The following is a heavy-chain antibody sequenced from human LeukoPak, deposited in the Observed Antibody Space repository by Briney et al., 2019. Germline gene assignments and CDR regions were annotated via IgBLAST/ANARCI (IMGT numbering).Heavy chain of an antibody. Sequence: SETLSLTCAVYGGSFSGYYWSWIRQPPGKGLEWIGEINHSGSTNYNPSLKSRVTISVDTPKNQFSLKLSSVTAADTAVYYCARGRYYGSGSYYNAYYFDYWGQGTLVTVSS. CDR3: ARGRYYGSGSYYNAYYFDY. V-gene: IGHV4-34*01. D-gene: IGHD3-10*01. CDR2: INHSGST. CDR1: GGSFSGYY. J-gene: IGHJ4*02.